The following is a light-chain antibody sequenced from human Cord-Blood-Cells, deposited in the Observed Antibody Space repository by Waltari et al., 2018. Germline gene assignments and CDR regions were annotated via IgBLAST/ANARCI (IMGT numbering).Light chain of an antibody. CDR3: LLYYGGAWV. CDR1: TGEVTSGYY. CDR2: STS. Sequence: QTVVTQEPSLTVSPGGTVTLTCVSSTGEVTSGYYQNWFKQKPEQAPRALIYSTSNKQSWTPARFSGSLLGGKAALTLSGVQPEDEAEYYCLLYYGGAWVFGGGTKLTVL. J-gene: IGLJ3*02. V-gene: IGLV7-43*01.